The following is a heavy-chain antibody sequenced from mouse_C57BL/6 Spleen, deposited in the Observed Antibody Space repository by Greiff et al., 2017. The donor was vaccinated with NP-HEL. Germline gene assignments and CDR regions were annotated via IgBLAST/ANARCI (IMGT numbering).Heavy chain of an antibody. CDR1: GYAFSSYW. Sequence: VQLQQSGAELVKPGASVKISCKASGYAFSSYWMNWVKQRPGKGLEWIGQIYPGDGDTNYNGKFKGKATLTADKSSSPAYMQLSSLTSEDSAVYFCARQEDGYSVAYGGQGTLVTVSA. CDR3: ARQEDGYSVAY. V-gene: IGHV1-80*01. D-gene: IGHD2-3*01. CDR2: IYPGDGDT. J-gene: IGHJ3*01.